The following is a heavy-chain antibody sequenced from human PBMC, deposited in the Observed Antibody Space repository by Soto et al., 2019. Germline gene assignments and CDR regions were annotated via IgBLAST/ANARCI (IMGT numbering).Heavy chain of an antibody. CDR3: ARDQAYGSGSYHAFDI. CDR2: IWSDGSNK. Sequence: QVQLVESGGGVVQPGRSLRLSCAASGFTFSSYGMHWVRQAPGKGLEWVAVIWSDGSNKYYADSVKGRFTISRDNSKNTLYLQMNSLRAEDTAVYYCARDQAYGSGSYHAFDIWGQGTMVTVSS. D-gene: IGHD3-10*01. V-gene: IGHV3-33*01. J-gene: IGHJ3*02. CDR1: GFTFSSYG.